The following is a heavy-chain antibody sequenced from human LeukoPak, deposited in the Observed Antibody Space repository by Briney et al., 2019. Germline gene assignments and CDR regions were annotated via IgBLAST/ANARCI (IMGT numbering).Heavy chain of an antibody. CDR1: GFTFNSYAM. CDR3: ARGGTIDYFDY. J-gene: IGHJ4*02. D-gene: IGHD2-8*01. V-gene: IGHV4-4*02. CDR2: IYHSGST. Sequence: GSLRLSCAASGFTFNSYAMSWVRQPPGKGLEWIGEIYHSGSTNYNPSLKSRVTISVDKSKNQFSLKLSSVTAADTAVYYCARGGTIDYFDYWGQGTLVTVSS.